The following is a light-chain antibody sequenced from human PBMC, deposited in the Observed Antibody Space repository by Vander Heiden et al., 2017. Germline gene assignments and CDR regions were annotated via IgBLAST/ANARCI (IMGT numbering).Light chain of an antibody. CDR2: DVN. CDR1: SSDVGSYDY. J-gene: IGLJ2*01. CDR3: CSYAGTYSFV. Sequence: QSALTQPRPVSGSPGQSVTISCTGTSSDVGSYDYVSWYQQHPGKAPKVMIYDVNRRPSGVPDRFSGSKSGNTASLTISGLQAEDEADYYCCSYAGTYSFVFGGGTKLTVL. V-gene: IGLV2-11*01.